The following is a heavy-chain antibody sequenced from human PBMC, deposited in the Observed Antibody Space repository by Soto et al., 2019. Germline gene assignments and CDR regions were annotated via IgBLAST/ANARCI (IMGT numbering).Heavy chain of an antibody. CDR2: INPNSGGT. Sequence: ASVKVSCKASGYTFTDYYMHWVRQAPGQGLEWMGWINPNSGGTNYAQKFQGRVTMTRDTSISTAYMELNRLRSDDTAVYYCARDQSPSSGWPGMDVWGQGTTVTVPS. CDR3: ARDQSPSSGWPGMDV. D-gene: IGHD6-19*01. V-gene: IGHV1-2*02. CDR1: GYTFTDYY. J-gene: IGHJ6*02.